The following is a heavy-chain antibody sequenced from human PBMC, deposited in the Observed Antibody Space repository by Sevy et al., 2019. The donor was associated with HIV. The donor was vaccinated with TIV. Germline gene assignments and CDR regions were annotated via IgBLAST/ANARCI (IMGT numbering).Heavy chain of an antibody. CDR1: GFTFSKYW. V-gene: IGHV3-7*01. CDR3: ARDDGSYYFHY. D-gene: IGHD1-26*01. CDR2: IKQDAGQK. Sequence: GGSLRLSCAASGFTFSKYWMCWVRQAPGKGLEWVANIKQDAGQKYYVDSVKGRFTIYRDNAKNSLYLQMNSLRAEDTAVYFCARDDGSYYFHYWGQGTLVTVSS. J-gene: IGHJ4*02.